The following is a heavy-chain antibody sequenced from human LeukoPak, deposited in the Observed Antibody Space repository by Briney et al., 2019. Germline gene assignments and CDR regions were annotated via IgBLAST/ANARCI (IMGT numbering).Heavy chain of an antibody. Sequence: KSSETLSLICTVSGGSISSYYWSWIRQPPGKGLDWIGYIYYSGSGSTNYNPSLKSRVTISVDTAKNQFSLRLSSVTAADTAVYYCARHRGPYSSGSYFFDYWGQGTLVTVSS. D-gene: IGHD6-19*01. CDR1: GGSISSYY. J-gene: IGHJ4*02. V-gene: IGHV4-59*08. CDR3: ARHRGPYSSGSYFFDY. CDR2: IYYSGSGST.